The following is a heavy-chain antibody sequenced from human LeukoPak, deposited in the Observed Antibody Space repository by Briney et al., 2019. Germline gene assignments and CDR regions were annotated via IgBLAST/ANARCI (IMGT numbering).Heavy chain of an antibody. J-gene: IGHJ4*02. CDR2: ISSSSSNI. Sequence: GGSLRLSCTISGFTSSRCSMNWVRQAPGKGLEWISYISSSSSNIQYADSVKGRFTISRDNARNSLYLQMNNLRAEDTAVYHCARGDGDDNWLIDYWGQGTLVTVSS. V-gene: IGHV3-48*04. D-gene: IGHD1-1*01. CDR1: GFTSSRCS. CDR3: ARGDGDDNWLIDY.